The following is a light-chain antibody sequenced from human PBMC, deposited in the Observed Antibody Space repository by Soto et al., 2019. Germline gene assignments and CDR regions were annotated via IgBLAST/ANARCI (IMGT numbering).Light chain of an antibody. CDR3: CSYAGRSTFEV. CDR2: EGS. V-gene: IGLV2-23*03. Sequence: QPVLTQPASVSGSPGQSITISCTGTSSVVATFNLVSWYQQHPGKAPKLMIYEGSKRPAGVSNRFSGSRSGNTASLTISGLQAEDEADYYCCSYAGRSTFEVFGGGTKLTVL. J-gene: IGLJ3*02. CDR1: SSVVATFNL.